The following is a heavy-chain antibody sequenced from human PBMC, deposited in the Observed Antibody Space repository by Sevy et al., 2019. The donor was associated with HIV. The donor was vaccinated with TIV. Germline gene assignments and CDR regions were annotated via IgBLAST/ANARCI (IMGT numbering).Heavy chain of an antibody. CDR1: GFTFSSYD. Sequence: GGSLRLSCAASGFTFSSYDMHWVRQATGKGLEWVSAIGTAGDTYYPGSVKGRFTISRENAKNSLYPQMNSLRAGDTAVYYCARGIGYRDAFDIWGQGTMVTVSS. CDR3: ARGIGYRDAFDI. V-gene: IGHV3-13*01. J-gene: IGHJ3*02. D-gene: IGHD3-3*01. CDR2: IGTAGDT.